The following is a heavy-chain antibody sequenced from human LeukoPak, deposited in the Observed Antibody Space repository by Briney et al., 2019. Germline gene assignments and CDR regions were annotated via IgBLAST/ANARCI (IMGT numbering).Heavy chain of an antibody. V-gene: IGHV3-33*01. D-gene: IGHD6-19*01. Sequence: GGSLRLSCAASGFTFSSYGMHWVRQAPGKGLEWVAVIWYDGSNKYYADSVKGRFTISRDNSKNTLYLQMNSLRAEDTAVYYCARDRDSSGCFDYWGQGTLVTVPS. CDR3: ARDRDSSGCFDY. CDR2: IWYDGSNK. J-gene: IGHJ4*02. CDR1: GFTFSSYG.